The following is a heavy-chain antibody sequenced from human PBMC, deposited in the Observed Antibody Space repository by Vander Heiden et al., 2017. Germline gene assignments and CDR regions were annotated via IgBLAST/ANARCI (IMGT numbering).Heavy chain of an antibody. CDR2: ISGSSGII. J-gene: IGHJ4*02. D-gene: IGHD2-21*01. Sequence: EVQLVESGGGLVQPGGSLRLSCAASGSNFSSYSINWVRQAPGKGLEWVAYISGSSGIIYYADSVKGRFTIARDNAKNSVFLEMNSLRAEDTAVYYCARRPTYCGQCFDFWGQGTLVTVSS. CDR1: GSNFSSYS. CDR3: ARRPTYCGQCFDF. V-gene: IGHV3-48*01.